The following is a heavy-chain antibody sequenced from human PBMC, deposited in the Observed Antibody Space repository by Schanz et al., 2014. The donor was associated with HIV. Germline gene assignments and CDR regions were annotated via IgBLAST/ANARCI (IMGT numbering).Heavy chain of an antibody. CDR3: AANYYDTSGCDY. CDR1: GGSIRSDGYF. CDR2: IEYTGST. J-gene: IGHJ4*02. Sequence: QVQLQESGPGLVKPSQTLSLTCTVSGGSIRSDGYFWSWIRQRPGKGLEWIGYIEYTGSTYHNPSLKSRLSISVDTSKNQFSLKLSSVTAADTAVYYCAANYYDTSGCDYWGQGTLVTVSS. D-gene: IGHD3-22*01. V-gene: IGHV4-31*03.